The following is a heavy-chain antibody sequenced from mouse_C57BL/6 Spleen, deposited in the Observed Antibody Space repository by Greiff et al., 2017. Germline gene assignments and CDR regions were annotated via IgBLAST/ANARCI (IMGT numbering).Heavy chain of an antibody. D-gene: IGHD2-3*01. V-gene: IGHV3-6*01. CDR3: ARGEGLYDGTLDY. Sequence: EVKLQESGPGLVKPSQSLSLTCSVTGYSITSGYYWNWLRQFPGNKLEWMGYISYDGSNNYNPSLKNRISITRDTYKNQFFLKLNSVTTEDTATYYCARGEGLYDGTLDYWGQGTTLTVSS. CDR1: GYSITSGYY. J-gene: IGHJ2*01. CDR2: ISYDGSN.